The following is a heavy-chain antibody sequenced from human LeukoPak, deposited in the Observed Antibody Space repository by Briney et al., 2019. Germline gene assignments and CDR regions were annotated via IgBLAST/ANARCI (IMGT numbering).Heavy chain of an antibody. J-gene: IGHJ4*02. Sequence: SVKVSCKASGGTFSSYAISWVRQAPGQGLEWMGRIIPIFGTANYAQKFQGRVTITTDESTSTAYMELSRLKSEDTAVYYCARERTTVGDPDYFDYWGQGTLVTVSS. V-gene: IGHV1-69*05. CDR3: ARERTTVGDPDYFDY. CDR2: IIPIFGTA. D-gene: IGHD4-23*01. CDR1: GGTFSSYA.